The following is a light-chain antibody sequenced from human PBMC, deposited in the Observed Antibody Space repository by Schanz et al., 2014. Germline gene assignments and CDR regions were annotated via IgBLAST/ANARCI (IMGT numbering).Light chain of an antibody. CDR2: EVN. V-gene: IGLV2-18*02. CDR3: SSYATSDTFV. J-gene: IGLJ1*01. CDR1: STDVGSNSR. Sequence: QSALTQPPSVSGSPGQSVTISCTGTSTDVGSNSRVSWFQQSPGAAPKLLIYEVNTRPSGVPDRFSGSSSGNTASLTISGLQPEDEGDYYCSSYATSDTFVFGTGTKLTVL.